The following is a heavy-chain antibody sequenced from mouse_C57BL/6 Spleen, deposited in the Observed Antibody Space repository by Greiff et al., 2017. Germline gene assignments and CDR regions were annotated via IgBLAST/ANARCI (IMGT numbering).Heavy chain of an antibody. CDR3: AGPALRQYYFDY. V-gene: IGHV1-82*01. D-gene: IGHD1-1*01. CDR1: GYAFSSSW. CDR2: IYPGDGDT. J-gene: IGHJ2*01. Sequence: VQLQQSGPELVKPGASVKISCKASGYAFSSSWMNWVKQRPGKGLEWIGRIYPGDGDTNYNGKFKGKATLTADKSSSTAYMQLSSLTSEGSAVYCWAGPALRQYYFDYWGQGTTLTVSS.